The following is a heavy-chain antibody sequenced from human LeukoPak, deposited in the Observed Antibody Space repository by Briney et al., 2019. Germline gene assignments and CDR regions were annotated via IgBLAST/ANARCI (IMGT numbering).Heavy chain of an antibody. CDR2: IYYSGST. V-gene: IGHV4-61*01. Sequence: PSETLSLTCTVSGGSVSSGSYYWSWIRQPPGKGLEWIGYIYYSGSTNYNPSLKSRVTISVDTSKNQFSLKLSSVTAADTAVYYCARGPYDSWSGYGLWYYYMDVWGKGTTVTVSS. CDR1: GGSVSSGSYY. CDR3: ARGPYDSWSGYGLWYYYMDV. J-gene: IGHJ6*03. D-gene: IGHD3-3*01.